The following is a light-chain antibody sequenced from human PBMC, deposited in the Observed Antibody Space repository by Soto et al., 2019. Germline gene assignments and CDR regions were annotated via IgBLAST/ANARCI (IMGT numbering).Light chain of an antibody. CDR3: QHYGTSPFT. Sequence: ELVLTQSPGTLSLSPGERATLSCRASQSIASSYFAWYQQRPGQAPRLLVSATSTRATGIPDRFSGSGSGTDFTLTSTRLEPEDFAVYYCQHYGTSPFTFGPGTKVHIK. CDR2: ATS. J-gene: IGKJ3*01. CDR1: QSIASSY. V-gene: IGKV3-20*01.